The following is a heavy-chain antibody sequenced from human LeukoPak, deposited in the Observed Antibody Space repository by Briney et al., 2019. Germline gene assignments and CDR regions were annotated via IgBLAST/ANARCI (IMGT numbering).Heavy chain of an antibody. Sequence: SAALSLPCTVSGGSISSYYWSWIRQPPGKGLEWIGYIYYSGSTNYNPSLKSRVTISVDTSKNQFSLKLSSVTAADTAVYYCARLRFTDYYYYGMDVWGQGTTVTVSS. J-gene: IGHJ6*02. CDR3: ARLRFTDYYYYGMDV. CDR2: IYYSGST. CDR1: GGSISSYY. V-gene: IGHV4-59*08. D-gene: IGHD3-10*01.